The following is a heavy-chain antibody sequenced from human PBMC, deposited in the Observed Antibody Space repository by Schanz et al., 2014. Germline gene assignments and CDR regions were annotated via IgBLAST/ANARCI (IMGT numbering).Heavy chain of an antibody. Sequence: EVHLVESGGGLVKRGGSLRLSCAASGFTISSYSMNWVRQAPGKGLEWVSYISGTTTYTNYADSVKGRFTISRDNSKNTLYLHMNTLRSEDTAVYYCAKDSTHIDIVLVPTAIDYWGQGTLGTVSS. D-gene: IGHD2-2*01. V-gene: IGHV3-21*05. J-gene: IGHJ4*02. CDR3: AKDSTHIDIVLVPTAIDY. CDR2: ISGTTTYT. CDR1: GFTISSYS.